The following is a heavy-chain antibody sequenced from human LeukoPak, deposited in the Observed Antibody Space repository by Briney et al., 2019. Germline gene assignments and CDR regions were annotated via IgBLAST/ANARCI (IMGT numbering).Heavy chain of an antibody. CDR1: GGTFSTHA. CDR3: ARDFYDSSGYGASDWFDP. V-gene: IGHV1-2*06. D-gene: IGHD3-22*01. J-gene: IGHJ5*02. CDR2: IDPNSGGT. Sequence: ASVKVSCKASGGTFSTHAISWVRQAPGQGLEWMGRIDPNSGGTNYAQKFHGRVTMTRDTSISTAYMELSRLRSDDTAVYYCARDFYDSSGYGASDWFDPWGQGTLVTVSS.